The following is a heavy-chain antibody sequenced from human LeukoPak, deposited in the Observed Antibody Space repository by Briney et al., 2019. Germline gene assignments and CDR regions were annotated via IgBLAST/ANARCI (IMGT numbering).Heavy chain of an antibody. D-gene: IGHD2-15*01. CDR2: ISGSGGST. J-gene: IGHJ2*01. Sequence: PGGSLRLSCAASGFTFSSYGMSWVRQAPGKGLEWVSAISGSGGSTYYADSVKGRFTISRDNSKNTLYLQMNSLRAEDTAVYYCARDGLAAATLHWNFDLWGRGTLVTVSS. V-gene: IGHV3-23*01. CDR3: ARDGLAAATLHWNFDL. CDR1: GFTFSSYG.